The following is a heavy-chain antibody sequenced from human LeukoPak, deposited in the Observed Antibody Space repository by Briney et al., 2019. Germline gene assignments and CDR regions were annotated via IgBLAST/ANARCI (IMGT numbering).Heavy chain of an antibody. CDR2: ISYDGSNK. V-gene: IGHV3-30*04. D-gene: IGHD2-2*01. J-gene: IGHJ6*04. CDR3: ARADGGADIVVVPAATVPYYYYGMDV. CDR1: GFTFSSYA. Sequence: GRSLRLSCAASGFTFSSYAMHWVRQAPGKGLEWVAVISYDGSNKYYADSVKGRFTISRDNSKNTLYRQMNSLRAEDTAVYYCARADGGADIVVVPAATVPYYYYGMDVWGKGTTVTVSS.